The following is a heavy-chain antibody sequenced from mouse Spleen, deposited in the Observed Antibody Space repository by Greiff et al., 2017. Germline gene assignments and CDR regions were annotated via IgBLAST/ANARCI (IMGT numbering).Heavy chain of an antibody. D-gene: IGHD2-4*01. V-gene: IGHV1S81*02. Sequence: QVQLKQPGAELVKPGASVKLSCKASGYTFTSYWMHWVKQRPGQGLEWIGEINPSNGRTNYNEKFKSKATLTVDKSSSTAYMQLSSLTSEDSAVYYCARRDIYDYDLDYWGQGTTLTVSS. CDR3: ARRDIYDYDLDY. CDR1: GYTFTSYW. CDR2: INPSNGRT. J-gene: IGHJ2*01.